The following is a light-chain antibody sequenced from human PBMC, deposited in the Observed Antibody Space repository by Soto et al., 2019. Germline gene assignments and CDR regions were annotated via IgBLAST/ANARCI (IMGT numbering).Light chain of an antibody. Sequence: NFMLTQPHSVSESPGKTVTISCTRSSGSIANNYVQWYQQRPGSAPSTVIYDDDQRPSGVPDRFSGSIDSSSNSASLTISGLKSEDEADYYCQSYDSSNQDVVFGGGTKVTAL. V-gene: IGLV6-57*04. CDR2: DDD. CDR1: SGSIANNY. J-gene: IGLJ2*01. CDR3: QSYDSSNQDVV.